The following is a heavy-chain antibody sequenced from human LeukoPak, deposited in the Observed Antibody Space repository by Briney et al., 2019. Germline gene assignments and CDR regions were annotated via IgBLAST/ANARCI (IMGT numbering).Heavy chain of an antibody. CDR1: GGSISSYY. Sequence: SETLSLTCTVSGGSISSYYWTWIRQPPGKGLEWIGYVYYSGSTNYNPSLKSRVTISADTSKSQFSLKLKSVTAADTAVYFCARDGYNSGYYFYYMDVWGKGTTVTVSS. V-gene: IGHV4-59*01. CDR2: VYYSGST. J-gene: IGHJ6*03. D-gene: IGHD5-24*01. CDR3: ARDGYNSGYYFYYMDV.